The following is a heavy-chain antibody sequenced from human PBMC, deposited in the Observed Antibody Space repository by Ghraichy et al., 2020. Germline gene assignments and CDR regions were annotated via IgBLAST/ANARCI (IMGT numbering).Heavy chain of an antibody. V-gene: IGHV3-7*01. CDR3: VIDTF. D-gene: IGHD2/OR15-2a*01. CDR2: IKGDGTER. Sequence: GGSLRLSCAASGLDFSIYWMSWVRQAPGKGLEWVANIKGDGTERYYVHSVEGRFIVSRDNAKRSLFLQMNSLRAEDTALYYCVIDTFWAQGTLVTVS. J-gene: IGHJ4*02. CDR1: GLDFSIYW.